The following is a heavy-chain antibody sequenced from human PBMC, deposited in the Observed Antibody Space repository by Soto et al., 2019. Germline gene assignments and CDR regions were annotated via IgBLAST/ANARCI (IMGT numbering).Heavy chain of an antibody. J-gene: IGHJ5*02. CDR2: IYWDDDK. CDR3: VQREANSGYGINWFDP. V-gene: IGHV2-5*02. CDR1: GFSLSTSGVG. D-gene: IGHD5-12*01. Sequence: QITLKESGPTLVKPTQTLTLTCTFSGFSLSTSGVGVGWIRQPPGKALEWLALIYWDDDKRYSPSLKSRLTITKDTSKNQVVLTMTNMDPVDTATYYCVQREANSGYGINWFDPWGQGTLVTVSS.